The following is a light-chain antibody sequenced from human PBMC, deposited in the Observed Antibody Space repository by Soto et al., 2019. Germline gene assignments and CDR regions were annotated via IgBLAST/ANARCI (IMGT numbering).Light chain of an antibody. V-gene: IGKV1-6*01. CDR2: GAS. Sequence: AIQMTQSPSSLSASVGDRVTITCRASQDISDDVGWYQQTPGKAPKLLISGASRLQSGVPYRFSGSGSGAAFTLPIPSLRAEDSGTYYWLQNHKYPRTFGQGTKVEI. J-gene: IGKJ1*01. CDR1: QDISDD. CDR3: LQNHKYPRT.